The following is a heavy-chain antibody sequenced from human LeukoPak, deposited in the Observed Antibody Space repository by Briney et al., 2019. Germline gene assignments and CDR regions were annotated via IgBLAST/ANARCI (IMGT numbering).Heavy chain of an antibody. J-gene: IGHJ4*02. CDR3: AREGNYYFDY. Sequence: SVKVSCKASGGTFSSYAISWVRQAPGQGLEWMGGIIPIFGTANYAQKFQGRVTITTDESTSTAYMELRSLRSDDTAVYYCAREGNYYFDYWGQGTLVTVSS. V-gene: IGHV1-69*05. D-gene: IGHD1-7*01. CDR2: IIPIFGTA. CDR1: GGTFSSYA.